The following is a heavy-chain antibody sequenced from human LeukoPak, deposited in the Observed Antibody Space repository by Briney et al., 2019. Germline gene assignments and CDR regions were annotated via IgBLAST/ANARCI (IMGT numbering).Heavy chain of an antibody. CDR3: AKDLEPKRGYARGDDAFDI. D-gene: IGHD5-12*01. Sequence: GGSLRLSCAASGFTFSSYAMNWVRQAPGKGLEWVSGISASGGSTYYADSVKGRFTISRDNSKNTLYLQMNSLRAEDTAVYYCAKDLEPKRGYARGDDAFDIWGQGTMVTVSS. CDR2: ISASGGST. CDR1: GFTFSSYA. V-gene: IGHV3-23*01. J-gene: IGHJ3*02.